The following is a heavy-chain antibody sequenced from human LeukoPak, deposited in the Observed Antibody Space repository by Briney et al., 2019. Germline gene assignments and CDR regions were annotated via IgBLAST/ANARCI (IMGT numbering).Heavy chain of an antibody. CDR2: MNPNSGNT. CDR1: GYTFTSYD. J-gene: IGHJ3*02. V-gene: IGHV1-8*03. CDR3: ACVGDGYNFALDI. Sequence: ASVKVSCKASGYTFTSYDINWVRQATGQGLEWMGWMNPNSGNTGYAQKFQGRVTITRNTSISTAYMELSSLRSEDTAVYYCACVGDGYNFALDIWGQGTIVTVSS. D-gene: IGHD5-24*01.